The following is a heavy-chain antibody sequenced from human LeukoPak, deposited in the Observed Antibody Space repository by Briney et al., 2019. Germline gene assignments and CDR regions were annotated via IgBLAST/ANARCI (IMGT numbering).Heavy chain of an antibody. CDR2: IYLDDDK. D-gene: IGHD3-10*01. Sequence: SGPTLVKPTQTLTLTGTFSGFSLSTSGVGVGWIRQPPGKALEWLALIYLDDDKRYSPSLESRLTLTKDTSKNQVVLKMTNMDPVDTATYYCAGGSGRTFDYWGQGTLVTVSS. V-gene: IGHV2-5*02. CDR1: GFSLSTSGVG. CDR3: AGGSGRTFDY. J-gene: IGHJ4*02.